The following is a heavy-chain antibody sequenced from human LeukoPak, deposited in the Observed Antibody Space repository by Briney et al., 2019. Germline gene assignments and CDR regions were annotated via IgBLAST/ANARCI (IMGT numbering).Heavy chain of an antibody. Sequence: GGSLTLPFAASGLGFAGSAVHWVRQTSGRGLEWIGCVRSRDKNYATIYGASARGRFTISRDDSRNTASLQMNSLNTEDTAVYYCIRHIEYGAPDSWGQGTVGTVSS. CDR2: VRSRDKNYAT. CDR1: GLGFAGSA. V-gene: IGHV3-73*01. CDR3: IRHIEYGAPDS. D-gene: IGHD4-17*01. J-gene: IGHJ4*02.